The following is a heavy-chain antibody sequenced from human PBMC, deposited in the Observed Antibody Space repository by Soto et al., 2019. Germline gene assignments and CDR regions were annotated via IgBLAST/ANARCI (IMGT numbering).Heavy chain of an antibody. J-gene: IGHJ6*02. CDR2: IYYSGST. D-gene: IGHD6-13*01. CDR3: ARHWASSSWYITNYYYYGMDV. CDR1: GRSISSSSYY. V-gene: IGHV4-39*01. Sequence: PSEPLSLTCTVSGRSISSSSYYWGWISQPPGKGLEWIGSIYYSGSTYYNPSLRSRVTISVDTSKNQFSLKLSSVTAADTAVYYCARHWASSSWYITNYYYYGMDVWGQGTTATVPS.